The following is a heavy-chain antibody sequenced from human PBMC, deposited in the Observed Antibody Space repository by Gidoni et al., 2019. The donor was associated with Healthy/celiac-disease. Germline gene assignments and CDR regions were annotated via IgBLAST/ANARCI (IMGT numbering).Heavy chain of an antibody. CDR1: GFTFSSYG. CDR3: AREDTAMVTSYYGMDV. Sequence: QVQLVESGGGVVQPGRSLRLSCAASGFTFSSYGMHWVRQAPGKGLEWVAVIWYDGSNKYYADSVKGRFTISRDNSKNTLYLQMNSLRAEDTAVYYCAREDTAMVTSYYGMDVWGQGTTVTVSS. D-gene: IGHD5-18*01. CDR2: IWYDGSNK. J-gene: IGHJ6*02. V-gene: IGHV3-33*01.